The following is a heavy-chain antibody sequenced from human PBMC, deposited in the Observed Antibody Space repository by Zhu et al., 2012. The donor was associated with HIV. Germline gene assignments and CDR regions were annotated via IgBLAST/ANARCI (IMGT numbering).Heavy chain of an antibody. D-gene: IGHD3-10*01. CDR2: INTSGST. CDR1: GGSISSYY. CDR3: ARLYGSGSFDN. V-gene: IGHV4-4*07. Sequence: QVQLQESGPGLVKPSETLSPTCTVSGGSISSYYWSWIRQPAGKGLEWIGRINTSGSTNYNPSLKSRVTMSVDSSENQFSLKLNPVTAADTAVYYCARLYGSGSFDNWGQGTLVTVSS. J-gene: IGHJ4*02.